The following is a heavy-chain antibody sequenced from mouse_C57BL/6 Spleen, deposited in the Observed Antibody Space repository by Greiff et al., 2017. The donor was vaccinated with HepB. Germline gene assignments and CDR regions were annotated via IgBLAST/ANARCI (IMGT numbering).Heavy chain of an antibody. CDR3: AREDYYGSSPSYWYFDV. V-gene: IGHV1-52*01. CDR1: GYTFTSYW. Sequence: QVQLKQPGAELVRPGSSVKLSCRASGYTFTSYWMHWVKQRPIQGLEWIGNIDPSDSETHYNQKFKDKATLTVDKSSSTAYMQLSSLTSEDSAVYYCAREDYYGSSPSYWYFDVWGTGTTVTVSS. D-gene: IGHD1-1*01. CDR2: IDPSDSET. J-gene: IGHJ1*03.